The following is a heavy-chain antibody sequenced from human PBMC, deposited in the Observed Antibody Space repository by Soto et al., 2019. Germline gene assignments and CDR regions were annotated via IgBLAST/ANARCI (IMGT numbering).Heavy chain of an antibody. CDR1: GGSISSGGYS. V-gene: IGHV4-30-2*01. Sequence: SETLSLTCAVSGGSISSGGYSWSWIRQPPGKGLEWIGYIYHSGSTYYNPSLKSRVTISVDRSKNQFSLKLSSVTAADTAVYYCARARRDTAMVHWFDPWGQGTLVTVSS. CDR3: ARARRDTAMVHWFDP. D-gene: IGHD5-18*01. CDR2: IYHSGST. J-gene: IGHJ5*02.